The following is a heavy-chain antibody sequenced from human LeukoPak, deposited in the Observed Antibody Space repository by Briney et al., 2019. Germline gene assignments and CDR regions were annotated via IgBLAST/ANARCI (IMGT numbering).Heavy chain of an antibody. Sequence: ASVKVSCKASGYTFTSYGISWVRQAPGQGLEWMGWISAYNGNTNYAQKLQGRVTMTTDTSTSTAYMELRSLRSDDTAVYYCARGYIWSGYYRKVADFDYWGQGTLVTVSS. CDR3: ARGYIWSGYYRKVADFDY. V-gene: IGHV1-18*01. J-gene: IGHJ4*02. D-gene: IGHD3-3*01. CDR2: ISAYNGNT. CDR1: GYTFTSYG.